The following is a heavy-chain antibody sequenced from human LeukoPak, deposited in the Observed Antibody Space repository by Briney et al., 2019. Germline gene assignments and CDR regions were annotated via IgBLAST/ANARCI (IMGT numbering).Heavy chain of an antibody. CDR1: GGSFSAYH. CDR2: INHSGST. CDR3: ARGGNLFPLDV. D-gene: IGHD1-14*01. V-gene: IGHV4-34*01. Sequence: PSETLSLTCAVYGGSFSAYHWSWIRQPPGRGLEWIGEINHSGSTNYNPSLKSRVTISVDTSKNQFSLKLSSVTAADTAVHYCARGGNLFPLDVWGKGTTVTVSS. J-gene: IGHJ6*04.